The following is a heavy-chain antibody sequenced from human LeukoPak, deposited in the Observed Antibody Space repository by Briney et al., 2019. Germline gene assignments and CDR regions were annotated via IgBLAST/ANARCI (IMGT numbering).Heavy chain of an antibody. CDR2: IIPIFGTA. J-gene: IGHJ3*02. D-gene: IGHD3-3*01. V-gene: IGHV1-69*05. Sequence: SVKVSCKASGGTFSSYAISWVRQAPGQGLEWMGGIIPIFGTANYAQKFQGRVTITTDESTSTAYMELSSLRSEDTAVYYCARQGNSYYDFWSGQGAFDIWGQGTMVTVSS. CDR1: GGTFSSYA. CDR3: ARQGNSYYDFWSGQGAFDI.